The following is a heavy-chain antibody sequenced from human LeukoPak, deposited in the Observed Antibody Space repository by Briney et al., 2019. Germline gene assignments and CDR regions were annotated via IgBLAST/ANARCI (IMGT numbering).Heavy chain of an antibody. CDR1: GGSFSGYY. CDR3: ARDPTAYGSGSYFY. V-gene: IGHV4-34*01. D-gene: IGHD3-10*01. CDR2: INHSGST. Sequence: SETLSLTCAVYGGSFSGYYWSWIRQPPGKGLEWIGEINHSGSTNYNPSLKSRVTISVDTSKNQFSLKLSSVIAADTAVYYCARDPTAYGSGSYFYWGQGTLVIVSS. J-gene: IGHJ4*02.